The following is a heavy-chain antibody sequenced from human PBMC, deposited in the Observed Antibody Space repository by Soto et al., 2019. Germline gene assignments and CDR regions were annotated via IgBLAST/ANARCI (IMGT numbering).Heavy chain of an antibody. CDR1: GFTVSSNY. V-gene: IGHV3-53*01. CDR2: IYSGGST. J-gene: IGHJ6*02. Sequence: GGSLRLSCAASGFTVSSNYMSWVRQAPGKGLEWVSVIYSGGSTYYADSVKGRFTISRDNSKNTLYLQMNSLRAEDTAVYYCARDRIAVAGYSYGMDVWGQGTTVTVSS. D-gene: IGHD6-19*01. CDR3: ARDRIAVAGYSYGMDV.